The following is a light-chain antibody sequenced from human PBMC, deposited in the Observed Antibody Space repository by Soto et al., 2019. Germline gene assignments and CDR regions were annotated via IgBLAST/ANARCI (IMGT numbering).Light chain of an antibody. J-gene: IGLJ2*01. CDR2: EIS. CDR3: MSYTSSRTLV. Sequence: QSVLTQPASVSGSPGQSITVSCTGTRSDVGAYNFVSWYQHHPGKAPRLMIFEISNRPSGVSNRFSGSRSGNTASLTISGLQAEDEADYYCMSYTSSRTLVFGGGTKLTVL. CDR1: RSDVGAYNF. V-gene: IGLV2-14*01.